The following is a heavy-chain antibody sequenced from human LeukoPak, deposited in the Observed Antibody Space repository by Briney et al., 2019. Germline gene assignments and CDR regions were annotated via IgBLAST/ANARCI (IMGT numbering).Heavy chain of an antibody. Sequence: PGGSLRLSCAASGFTFSSYGMHWVRQAPGKGLERVAFIRYDGSNKYYADSVKGRFTISRDNSKNTLYLQMNSLRAEDTAVYYCAKLGGGSSWADNSQDHWGQGTLVTVSS. CDR3: AKLGGGSSWADNSQDH. V-gene: IGHV3-30*02. D-gene: IGHD6-13*01. CDR2: IRYDGSNK. J-gene: IGHJ4*02. CDR1: GFTFSSYG.